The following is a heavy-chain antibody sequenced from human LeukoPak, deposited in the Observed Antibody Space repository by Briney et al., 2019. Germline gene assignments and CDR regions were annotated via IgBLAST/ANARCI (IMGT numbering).Heavy chain of an antibody. J-gene: IGHJ3*02. V-gene: IGHV1-2*02. CDR3: ARERQYCSSTSCDFDI. CDR2: INPNSGGT. D-gene: IGHD2-2*01. Sequence: ASVKVSCKASGYTFTGYYMHWVRQAPGQGLEWMGWINPNSGGTNYAQKFQGRVTMTRDTSISTAYMELSRLRSDDTAVYYCARERQYCSSTSCDFDIWGQGTMVTVSS. CDR1: GYTFTGYY.